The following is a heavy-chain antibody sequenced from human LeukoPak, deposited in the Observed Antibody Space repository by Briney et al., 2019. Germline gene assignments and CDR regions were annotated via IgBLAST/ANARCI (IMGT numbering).Heavy chain of an antibody. J-gene: IGHJ3*02. V-gene: IGHV4-39*01. CDR1: GGSISSSSYY. CDR3: ARDSSSSDAFDI. CDR2: IYYSGGT. D-gene: IGHD2-2*01. Sequence: PSETLSLTCTVSGGSISSSSYYWGWIRQPPGKGLEWIGSIYYSGGTYYNPSLKSRVNISVDTSKKQFSLKLSSVTAADTAVYYCARDSSSSDAFDIWGQGTMVTVSS.